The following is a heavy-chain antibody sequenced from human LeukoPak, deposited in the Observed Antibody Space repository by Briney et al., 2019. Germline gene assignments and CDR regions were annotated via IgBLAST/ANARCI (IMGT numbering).Heavy chain of an antibody. Sequence: SVKVSCKASGGTFSSYAISWVRQAPGQGLEWMGGIIPIFGTANYAQKFQGRVTITADESTSTAYMELSNLRSEDTAVYYCAREGYSYRGDAFDIWGQGTMVTVSS. CDR3: AREGYSYRGDAFDI. CDR2: IIPIFGTA. V-gene: IGHV1-69*13. CDR1: GGTFSSYA. J-gene: IGHJ3*02. D-gene: IGHD5-18*01.